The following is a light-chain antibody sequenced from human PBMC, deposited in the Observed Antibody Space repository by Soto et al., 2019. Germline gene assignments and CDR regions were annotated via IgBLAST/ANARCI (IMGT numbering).Light chain of an antibody. CDR1: QSVSNY. CDR2: DAS. V-gene: IGKV3-11*01. J-gene: IGKJ4*01. Sequence: EIVLTQSPATLSLSPGERATLSCRASQSVSNYLAWYQQKPGQAPMLLIYDASNTATGIPARFSGSGSGTDFTLTISRLEPEDFALYYCQQRSDWPALTFGGGTKVEIK. CDR3: QQRSDWPALT.